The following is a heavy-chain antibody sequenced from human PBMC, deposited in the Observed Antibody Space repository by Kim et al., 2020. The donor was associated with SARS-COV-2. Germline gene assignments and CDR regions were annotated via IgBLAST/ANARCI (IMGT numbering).Heavy chain of an antibody. CDR3: TRGPRSGSYAY. J-gene: IGHJ4*02. CDR2: T. V-gene: IGHV3-49*02. Sequence: TEYAASVKGRFDISRDESKSIAYLQMNSLTIEDTALYYCTRGPRSGSYAYWGQGALVTVSS. D-gene: IGHD1-26*01.